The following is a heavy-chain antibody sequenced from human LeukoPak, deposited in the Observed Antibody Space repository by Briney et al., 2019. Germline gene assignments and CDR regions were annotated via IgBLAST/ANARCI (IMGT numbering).Heavy chain of an antibody. V-gene: IGHV1-18*01. CDR1: GYTFTSYS. D-gene: IGHD2-2*02. J-gene: IGHJ3*02. CDR3: ARGMSGYTEDPFDI. Sequence: ASVKVSCKASGYTFTSYSINWVRQAPGQGLEWMAWISAYNGNTNYAQKFQGRVTLSRDTSTSTAYMEVRSLRSDDTAVYFCARGMSGYTEDPFDIWGQGTVVTVSS. CDR2: ISAYNGNT.